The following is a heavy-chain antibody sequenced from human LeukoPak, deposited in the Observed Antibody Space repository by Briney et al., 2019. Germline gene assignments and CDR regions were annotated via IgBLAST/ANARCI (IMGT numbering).Heavy chain of an antibody. V-gene: IGHV3-23*01. Sequence: PGGSLRLSCAASGFTFSSYAMGWGRQAPGKGLEWVSAISVSGGSTYYADSVKGRFTISRDNSKNTLYLQMNSLRAEDTAVYYCAKSRYSSSWYLASDAFDIWGQGTMVTVSS. D-gene: IGHD6-13*01. J-gene: IGHJ3*02. CDR2: ISVSGGST. CDR3: AKSRYSSSWYLASDAFDI. CDR1: GFTFSSYA.